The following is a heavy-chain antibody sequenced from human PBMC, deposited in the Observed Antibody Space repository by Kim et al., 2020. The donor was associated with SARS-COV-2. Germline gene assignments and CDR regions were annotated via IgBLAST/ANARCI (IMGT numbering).Heavy chain of an antibody. CDR2: INHSGST. Sequence: SETLSLTCAVYGGSFSGYYLSWIRQPPGKGLEWIGEINHSGSTNYNPSLQSRVTISSDTSKNQFSLKLSSVTAADTAVYYCARVRQWLVQTFDYWGQGTLVTVSS. CDR3: ARVRQWLVQTFDY. CDR1: GGSFSGYY. V-gene: IGHV4-34*01. D-gene: IGHD6-19*01. J-gene: IGHJ4*02.